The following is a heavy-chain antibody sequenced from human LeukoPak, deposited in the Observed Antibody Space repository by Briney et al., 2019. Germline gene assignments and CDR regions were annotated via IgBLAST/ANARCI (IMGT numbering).Heavy chain of an antibody. CDR3: AKGIAARPNDAFDI. D-gene: IGHD6-6*01. CDR2: INWNGGST. CDR1: GFTFDDYG. V-gene: IGHV3-20*04. Sequence: GGSLRLSCAASGFTFDDYGMSWVRHAPGKGLEWVSGINWNGGSTGYADSVKGRFTISRDNAKNSLYLQMNSLRAEDTALYYCAKGIAARPNDAFDIWGQGTMVTVSS. J-gene: IGHJ3*02.